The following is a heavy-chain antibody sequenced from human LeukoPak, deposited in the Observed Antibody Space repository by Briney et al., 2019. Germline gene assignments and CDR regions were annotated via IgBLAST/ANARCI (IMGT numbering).Heavy chain of an antibody. V-gene: IGHV1-69*06. D-gene: IGHD3-10*01. Sequence: ASVKVSCKASGGTFSSYAISWVRQAPGQGLEWMGGIIPIFGTANYAQKFQGGVTITADKSTSTAYMELSSLRSEDTAVYYCARASGFAYNWFDPWGQGTLVTVSS. CDR3: ARASGFAYNWFDP. CDR1: GGTFSSYA. CDR2: IIPIFGTA. J-gene: IGHJ5*02.